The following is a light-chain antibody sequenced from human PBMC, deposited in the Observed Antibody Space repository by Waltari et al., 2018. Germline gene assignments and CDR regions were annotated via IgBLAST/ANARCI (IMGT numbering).Light chain of an antibody. J-gene: IGKJ2*01. CDR1: QSVLNTPNNKNY. V-gene: IGKV4-1*01. CDR3: QQYYSTPYT. Sequence: DIVMTQSPDSLPVSLGERATITCKSIQSVLNTPNNKNYLTWYQQKPGQPPKLLIYWASTRESGVPDRFSGSGSGTDFTLTISSLQAEDVAVYYCQQYYSTPYTFGQGTKLEIK. CDR2: WAS.